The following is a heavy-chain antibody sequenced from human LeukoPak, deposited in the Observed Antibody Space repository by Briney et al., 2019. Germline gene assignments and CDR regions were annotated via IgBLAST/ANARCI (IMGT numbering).Heavy chain of an antibody. CDR2: VYYSRIT. Sequence: PSETLSLTCTVSGGSISVSYWTWIRQPPGEGLEWIGYVYYSRITSYNPSLKSRVTISLDTSKNQFSLKLSSVTAADTAVYYCARDPPVYSGSGMPHYYYAMDVWGQGTTVTVSS. J-gene: IGHJ6*02. V-gene: IGHV4-59*01. D-gene: IGHD3-10*01. CDR3: ARDPPVYSGSGMPHYYYAMDV. CDR1: GGSISVSY.